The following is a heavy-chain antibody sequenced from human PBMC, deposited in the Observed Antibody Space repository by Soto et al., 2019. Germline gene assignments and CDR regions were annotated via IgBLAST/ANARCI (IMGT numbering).Heavy chain of an antibody. CDR3: ARDDVLAYCGGDCYS. D-gene: IGHD2-21*02. CDR1: GGTFSSYT. J-gene: IGHJ4*02. Sequence: VQLVQSGAEVKKPGSSVKVSCKASGGTFSSYTISWVRQAPGQGLEWMGRIIPILGIANYAQKFQGRVTITADKSPSTAYMELRSLRSEDTAVYYCARDDVLAYCGGDCYSWGQGTLVTVSS. CDR2: IIPILGIA. V-gene: IGHV1-69*02.